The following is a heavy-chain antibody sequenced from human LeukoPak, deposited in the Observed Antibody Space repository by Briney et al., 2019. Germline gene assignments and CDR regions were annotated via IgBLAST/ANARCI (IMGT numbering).Heavy chain of an antibody. D-gene: IGHD2-2*02. V-gene: IGHV1-2*02. CDR1: GYTFTGYY. J-gene: IGHJ6*03. CDR3: ARVAAEVVGVPGAIGFGWLRRDYYYMDV. Sequence: ASVKVSCKASGYTFTGYYMHWVRQAPGQGLEWMGWINPNSGGTNYAQKFQGRVTTTRDTSISTAYMELSRLRSDDTAVYYCARVAAEVVGVPGAIGFGWLRRDYYYMDVWGKGTTVTVSS. CDR2: INPNSGGT.